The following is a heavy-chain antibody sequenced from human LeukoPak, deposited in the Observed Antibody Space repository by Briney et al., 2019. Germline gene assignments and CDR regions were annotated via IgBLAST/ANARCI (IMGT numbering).Heavy chain of an antibody. CDR3: ARDRCSSTSCYRWGVFDY. Sequence: APVKVSCKASGGTFSSYTISWVRQAPGQGLEWMGRIIPILGIANYAQKFQGRVTITADKSTSTAYMELSSLRSEDTAVYYCARDRCSSTSCYRWGVFDYWGQGTLVTVSS. CDR1: GGTFSSYT. D-gene: IGHD2-2*02. V-gene: IGHV1-69*04. CDR2: IIPILGIA. J-gene: IGHJ4*02.